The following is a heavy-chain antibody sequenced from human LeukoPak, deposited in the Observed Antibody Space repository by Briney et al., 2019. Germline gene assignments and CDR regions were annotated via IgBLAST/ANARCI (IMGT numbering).Heavy chain of an antibody. D-gene: IGHD3-22*01. V-gene: IGHV4-39*07. J-gene: IGHJ3*02. Sequence: SETLSLTCSVSGGSIRSTTYYWGWIRQPPGKRLEWIGSIYYSGNTYYSPSLMSRVTISVDTSKNQFSLKLSSVTAADTAVYFCARGPYSYDSSGAFDIWGQGTMVTVSS. CDR1: GGSIRSTTYY. CDR3: ARGPYSYDSSGAFDI. CDR2: IYYSGNT.